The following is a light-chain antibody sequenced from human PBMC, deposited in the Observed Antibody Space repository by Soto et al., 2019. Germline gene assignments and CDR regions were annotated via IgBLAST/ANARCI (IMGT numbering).Light chain of an antibody. J-gene: IGKJ1*01. CDR3: QQYGSSPGT. Sequence: EIVLTQSPGTLSLSPGERATLSCRASQSVSSSYLAWYQQKPGQAPRLLIYGASSRATGIRARFSGSGSGTDFTLTISRLEPEDFAVYYCQQYGSSPGTFGQGTKVEIK. CDR1: QSVSSSY. V-gene: IGKV3-20*01. CDR2: GAS.